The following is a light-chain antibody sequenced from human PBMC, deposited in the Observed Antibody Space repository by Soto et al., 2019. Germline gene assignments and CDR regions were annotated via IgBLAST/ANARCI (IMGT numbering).Light chain of an antibody. Sequence: DIQMTQSPTSLSASVGDRVTITCRASQGIRNFVAWYQQKPGKAPKLLIYAASTLQSGVPSRFSGSGSGTDFTLPINSLRPEDGATDSCQRYSSVPVFGPGTKGAIK. V-gene: IGKV1-27*01. CDR1: QGIRNF. CDR3: QRYSSVPV. J-gene: IGKJ3*01. CDR2: AAS.